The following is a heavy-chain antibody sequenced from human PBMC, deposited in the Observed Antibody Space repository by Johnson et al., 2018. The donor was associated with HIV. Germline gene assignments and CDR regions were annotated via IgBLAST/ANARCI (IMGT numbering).Heavy chain of an antibody. V-gene: IGHV3-66*01. CDR3: ARDPGSSWTDAFDI. Sequence: VQLVESGGGVVQPGRSLRLSCAASGFTFSSYAMHWVRQAPGKGLEWVSVIYSGGSTYYADSVKGRFTISRDNSKNTLYLQMNSLRVEDTAVYYCARDPGSSWTDAFDIWGQGTLVTVSS. CDR1: GFTFSSYA. J-gene: IGHJ3*02. D-gene: IGHD6-13*01. CDR2: IYSGGST.